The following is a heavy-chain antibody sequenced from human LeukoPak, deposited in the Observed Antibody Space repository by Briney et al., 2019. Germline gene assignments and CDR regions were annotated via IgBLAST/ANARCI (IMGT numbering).Heavy chain of an antibody. CDR1: GGTFSSYA. J-gene: IGHJ4*02. CDR3: ARGWLAETTVVTPYNY. Sequence: SVKVSGKASGGTFSSYAISWVRQAPGQGLEWMGGIIPIFGTANYAQKFQGRVTITAVESMSTAYMELSSLRSEDTAVYYCARGWLAETTVVTPYNYWGQGTLVTVSS. V-gene: IGHV1-69*13. D-gene: IGHD4-23*01. CDR2: IIPIFGTA.